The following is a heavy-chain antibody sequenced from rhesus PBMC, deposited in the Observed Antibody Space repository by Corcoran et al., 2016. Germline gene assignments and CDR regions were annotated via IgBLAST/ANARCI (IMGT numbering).Heavy chain of an antibody. J-gene: IGHJ4*01. Sequence: QVQLQESGPGLVKPSETLSLTCTVSGGSISGYYYWSWIRQPPGKGLEWIGGIYGNSASTYYTPSLKNRVTISKDTSKNQFSLKLSSVTAADTAVYYCARACSRGVCYAAFDYWGQGVLVTVSS. CDR2: IYGNSAST. CDR3: ARACSRGVCYAAFDY. D-gene: IGHD2-39*01. CDR1: GGSISGYYY. V-gene: IGHV4-143*01.